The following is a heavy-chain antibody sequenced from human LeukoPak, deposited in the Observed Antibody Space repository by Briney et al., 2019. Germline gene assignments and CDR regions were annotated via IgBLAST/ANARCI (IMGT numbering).Heavy chain of an antibody. D-gene: IGHD6-25*01. CDR2: IYYSGST. CDR3: ARQEGPGPGIAAFLTDY. J-gene: IGHJ4*02. V-gene: IGHV4-39*01. CDR1: GGSISSSSYY. Sequence: NPSETLSLTCTVSGGSISSSSYYWGWIRQPPGKGLEWIGSIYYSGSTYYNPSLKSRVTISVDTSKNQFSLKLSSVTAADTAVYYCARQEGPGPGIAAFLTDYWGQGTLVTVSS.